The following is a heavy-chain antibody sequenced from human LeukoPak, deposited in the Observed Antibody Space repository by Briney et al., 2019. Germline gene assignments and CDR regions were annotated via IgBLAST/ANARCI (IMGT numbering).Heavy chain of an antibody. CDR3: ARSSIAARRGFDY. D-gene: IGHD6-6*01. J-gene: IGHJ4*02. CDR2: IYYSGST. CDR1: GGSISSSSYY. V-gene: IGHV4-39*01. Sequence: KASETLSLTCTVSGGSISSSSYYWGWIRQPPGKGLEWIGSIYYSGSTYYNPSLKSRVTISVDTSKNQFSLKLSSVTAADTAVYYYARSSIAARRGFDYWGQGTLVTVSS.